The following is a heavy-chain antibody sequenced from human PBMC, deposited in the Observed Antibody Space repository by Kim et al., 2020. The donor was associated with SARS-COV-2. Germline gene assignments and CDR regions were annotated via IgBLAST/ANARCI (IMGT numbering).Heavy chain of an antibody. J-gene: IGHJ4*02. V-gene: IGHV3-11*06. CDR3: ARGVFDF. CDR2: YT. Sequence: YTRYAASVKGRFTFTRDDSKKTLYLQLNSLRVEDTAIYFCARGVFDFWGQGVLVTVSS.